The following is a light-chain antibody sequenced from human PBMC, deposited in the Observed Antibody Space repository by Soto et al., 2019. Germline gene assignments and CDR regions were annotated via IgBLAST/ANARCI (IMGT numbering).Light chain of an antibody. CDR1: QSVDSL. CDR2: RAS. V-gene: IGKV3-15*01. CDR3: QQYGSLSWT. J-gene: IGKJ1*01. Sequence: EIVMTQSPAPLSVSPGETATLSCKTSQSVDSLLAWYQQKPGQAPRLIIYRASTRTTGIPARFSGSGSGTDCTLTISRLEPEDVAVYYCQQYGSLSWTLGQGTKVDIK.